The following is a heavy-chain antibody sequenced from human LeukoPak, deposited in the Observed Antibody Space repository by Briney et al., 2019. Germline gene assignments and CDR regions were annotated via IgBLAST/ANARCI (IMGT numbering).Heavy chain of an antibody. CDR3: ALYSGYMREGFDY. J-gene: IGHJ4*02. CDR1: GGSFSGYY. Sequence: PSETLSLTCAVYGGSFSGYYWSWIRQPPGKGLEWIGEINHSGSTNYNPSLKSRVTISVDTSKNQFSLKLSSVTAADTAVYYCALYSGYMREGFDYWGQGTLVTVSS. CDR2: INHSGST. V-gene: IGHV4-34*01. D-gene: IGHD5-12*01.